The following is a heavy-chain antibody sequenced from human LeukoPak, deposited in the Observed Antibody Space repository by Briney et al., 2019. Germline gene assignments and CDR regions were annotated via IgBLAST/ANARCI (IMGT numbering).Heavy chain of an antibody. D-gene: IGHD1-26*01. Sequence: GGSLRLSCAASGFTVSGNFMSWVRQAPGKGLEWVSVIYNDGSTYYADSVKGRFTISRHNSDNTLFLQMNSLRAEDTAVYYCARHPYSGSYHFDYWGQGTLVTVSS. CDR1: GFTVSGNF. CDR2: IYNDGST. CDR3: ARHPYSGSYHFDY. J-gene: IGHJ4*02. V-gene: IGHV3-53*04.